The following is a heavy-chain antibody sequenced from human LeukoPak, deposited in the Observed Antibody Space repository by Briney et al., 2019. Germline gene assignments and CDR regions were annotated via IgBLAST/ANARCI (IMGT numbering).Heavy chain of an antibody. CDR3: TRGWAGSGWSNCFDY. CDR2: INPNSGGT. J-gene: IGHJ4*02. Sequence: ASVKVSCKASGYTFTGYYIHWVRQAPGQGLEWMGWINPNSGGTNYAQKFRGRVTMTRDTSINTAYMELSSLSSDDTAVYYCTRGWAGSGWSNCFDYWGQGTLVTVSS. V-gene: IGHV1-2*02. CDR1: GYTFTGYY. D-gene: IGHD6-19*01.